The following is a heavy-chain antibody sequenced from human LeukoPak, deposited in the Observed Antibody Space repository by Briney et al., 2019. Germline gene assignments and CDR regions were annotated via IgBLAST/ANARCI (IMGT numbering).Heavy chain of an antibody. CDR2: ISGSGGST. J-gene: IGHJ6*03. V-gene: IGHV3-23*01. CDR1: GFTVHTDY. D-gene: IGHD3-9*01. Sequence: PGGSLRLSCAVSGFTVHTDYMSWVRQAPGKGLEWVSAISGSGGSTYYADSVKGRFTISRDNSKNTLYLQMNSLRAEDTAVYYCAKGPRYFDLYSYRDVGGKGTTVTISS. CDR3: AKGPRYFDLYSYRDV.